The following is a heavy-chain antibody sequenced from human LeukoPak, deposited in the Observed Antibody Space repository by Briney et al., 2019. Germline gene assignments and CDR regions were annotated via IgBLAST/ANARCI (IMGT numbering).Heavy chain of an antibody. CDR1: GFTFSSYE. CDR3: ARDSGNYLDAFDI. CDR2: ISSSSSYI. V-gene: IGHV3-21*01. J-gene: IGHJ3*02. Sequence: PGGSLRLSCAASGFTFSSYEMNWVRQAPGKGLEWVSSISSSSSYIYYADSVKGRFTISRDNAKNSLYLQTNSLRAEDTAVYYCARDSGNYLDAFDIWGQGTMVTVSS. D-gene: IGHD1-7*01.